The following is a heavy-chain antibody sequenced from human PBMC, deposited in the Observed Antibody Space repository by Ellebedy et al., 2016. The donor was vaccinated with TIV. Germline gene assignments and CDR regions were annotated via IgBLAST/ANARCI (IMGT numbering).Heavy chain of an antibody. CDR2: IYRAVSI. D-gene: IGHD3-10*01. CDR3: ARDYVVRGVPYFYGMDV. V-gene: IGHV3-66*01. Sequence: GESLKISCAGSGFHVTSNYMNWVRPAPGKGLDWVSVIYRAVSIYYADSVRGRFTISRDNSKNTVYLQMNNLRAEDTAIYYCARDYVVRGVPYFYGMDVWGQGTTVTVSS. CDR1: GFHVTSNY. J-gene: IGHJ6*02.